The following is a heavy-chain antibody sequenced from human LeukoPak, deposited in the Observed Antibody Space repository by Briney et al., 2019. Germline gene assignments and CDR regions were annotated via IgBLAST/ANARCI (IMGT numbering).Heavy chain of an antibody. D-gene: IGHD4-17*01. V-gene: IGHV4-38-2*02. CDR1: GYSISSGYY. CDR2: IYHSGST. CDR3: ARNPPDYGYYFDY. J-gene: IGHJ4*02. Sequence: PSETLSLTCTVSGYSISSGYYWGWIRQPPGKGLEWIGSIYHSGSTYYNPSLKSRVTISVDTSKNQFSLKLSSVTAADTAVYYCARNPPDYGYYFDYWGQGTLVTVSS.